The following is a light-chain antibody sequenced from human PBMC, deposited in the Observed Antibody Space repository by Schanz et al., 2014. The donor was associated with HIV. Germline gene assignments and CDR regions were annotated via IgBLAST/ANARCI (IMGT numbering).Light chain of an antibody. CDR2: GDS. CDR1: RSNIGAGYD. CDR3: AAWDDSLSGWV. V-gene: IGLV1-40*01. Sequence: QSVLTQPPSVSGAPGQRVTISCTGSRSNIGAGYDVHWYQQLPGTAPKLLIYGDSNRPSGVPDRFSGSKSGTSASLAISGLRSEDEADYYCAAWDDSLSGWVFGGGTKLTVL. J-gene: IGLJ3*02.